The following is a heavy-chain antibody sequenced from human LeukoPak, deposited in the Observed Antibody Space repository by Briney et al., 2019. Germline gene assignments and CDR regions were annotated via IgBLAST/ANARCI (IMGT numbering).Heavy chain of an antibody. CDR1: GFTFSNYW. Sequence: GGSLRLSCAASGFTFSNYWMHWVRQAPGKGLVWVSRINSDGSSTNYADSVKGRFTISRDNAKNSLSLQINSLRAEDTAVYYCARIGYSSSSFDYWGQGTLVTVSS. CDR3: ARIGYSSSSFDY. J-gene: IGHJ4*02. D-gene: IGHD6-13*01. V-gene: IGHV3-74*01. CDR2: INSDGSST.